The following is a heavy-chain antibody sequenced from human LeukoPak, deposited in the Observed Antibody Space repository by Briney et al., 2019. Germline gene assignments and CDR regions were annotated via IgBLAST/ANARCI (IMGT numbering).Heavy chain of an antibody. V-gene: IGHV4-30-4*01. CDR2: IFYSGTT. D-gene: IGHD3-3*02. Sequence: PSETLSLTCTVSGGSISSGDYYWSWIRQPPGKGLEWIGYIFYSGTTYYNPSLKSRVTISVDTSNNQFSLKLSSVTAADTAVYYCAREEIRPLRPFAYWGQVTLVTVSS. J-gene: IGHJ4*02. CDR3: AREEIRPLRPFAY. CDR1: GGSISSGDYY.